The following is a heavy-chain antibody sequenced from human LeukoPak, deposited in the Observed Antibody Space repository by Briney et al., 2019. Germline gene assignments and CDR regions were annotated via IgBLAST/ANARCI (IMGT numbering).Heavy chain of an antibody. D-gene: IGHD6-13*01. V-gene: IGHV1-46*01. Sequence: GASVKVSCKASGYTFTGYYMHWVRQAPGQGLEWMGIINPSGGSTSYAQKFQGRVTMTRDMSTSTVYMELSSLRSEDTAVYYCARVAGQGYNWFDPWGQGTLVTVSS. CDR3: ARVAGQGYNWFDP. CDR2: INPSGGST. J-gene: IGHJ5*02. CDR1: GYTFTGYY.